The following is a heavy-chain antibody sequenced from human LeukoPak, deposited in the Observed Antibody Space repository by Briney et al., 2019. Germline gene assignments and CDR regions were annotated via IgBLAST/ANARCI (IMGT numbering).Heavy chain of an antibody. CDR2: ISSSSSYI. J-gene: IGHJ3*02. CDR3: ARESRVGGDAFDI. V-gene: IGHV3-21*01. Sequence: PGGSLRLSCAASGFTFSSYSMNWVRQAPGKGLEWVSSISSSSSYIYYADSVKCRFTISRDNAKNSLYLQMNSLRAEDTAVYYCARESRVGGDAFDIWGQGTMVTVSS. CDR1: GFTFSSYS. D-gene: IGHD1-26*01.